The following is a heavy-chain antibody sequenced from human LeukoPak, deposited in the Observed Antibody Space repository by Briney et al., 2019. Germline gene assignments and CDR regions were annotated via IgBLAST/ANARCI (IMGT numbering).Heavy chain of an antibody. Sequence: ASVKVSCKASGYNFTGYYMHWVRQAPGQGLEWMGWINPNSGGTNYAQKFQGRVTMTRDTSISTAYMELSRLRSDDTAVYYCARINPIVVVPAADPGWGQGTLVTVSS. J-gene: IGHJ4*02. CDR2: INPNSGGT. D-gene: IGHD2-2*01. CDR3: ARINPIVVVPAADPG. V-gene: IGHV1-2*02. CDR1: GYNFTGYY.